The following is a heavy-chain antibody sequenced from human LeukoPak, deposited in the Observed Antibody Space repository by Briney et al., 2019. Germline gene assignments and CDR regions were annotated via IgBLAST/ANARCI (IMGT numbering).Heavy chain of an antibody. CDR1: SGSISASNYY. D-gene: IGHD3-10*01. J-gene: IGHJ3*02. V-gene: IGHV4-39*07. CDR2: IFYSGST. CDR3: AKSNGYGLIDI. Sequence: KTPETLSLTRAVSSGSISASNYYWGWVRHPPRNAIEWVEYIFYSGSTYYSQSLKSRVTISLDTSRNQFSLKLNSVTAADTAVYYCAKSNGYGLIDIWGQGTMVTVSS.